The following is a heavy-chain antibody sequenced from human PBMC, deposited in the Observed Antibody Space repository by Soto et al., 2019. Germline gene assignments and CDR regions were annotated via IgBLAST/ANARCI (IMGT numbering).Heavy chain of an antibody. J-gene: IGHJ5*02. Sequence: QVQLQESGPGLVKPSETLSLTCTVSGGSVSSGSYYWSWIRQPPGKGLEWIGYIYYSGSTNYNPSLKSRVTISVDTSKNQVSLMLSSVTAADTAVYYCAREVQRGWCDPWGQGTLVTVSS. V-gene: IGHV4-61*01. D-gene: IGHD1-1*01. CDR2: IYYSGST. CDR1: GGSVSSGSYY. CDR3: AREVQRGWCDP.